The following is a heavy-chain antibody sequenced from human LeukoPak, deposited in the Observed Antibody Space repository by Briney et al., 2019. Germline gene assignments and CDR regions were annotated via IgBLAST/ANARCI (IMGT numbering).Heavy chain of an antibody. CDR1: GGSISSYY. V-gene: IGHV4-59*01. CDR3: ARTPPHCSGGSCYLSYYYYGMDV. Sequence: SETLSLTCTVSGGSISSYYWSWIRQPPGKGLEWIGYIYYNGSTNYNPSLKNRVTITVDKYKNQFSLKLSSVTAADTAVYYCARTPPHCSGGSCYLSYYYYGMDVWGQGTTVTVSS. J-gene: IGHJ6*02. D-gene: IGHD2-15*01. CDR2: IYYNGST.